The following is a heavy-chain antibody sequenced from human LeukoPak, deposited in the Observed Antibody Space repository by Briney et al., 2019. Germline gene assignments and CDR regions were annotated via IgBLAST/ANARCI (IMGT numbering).Heavy chain of an antibody. V-gene: IGHV1-2*02. J-gene: IGHJ3*02. CDR3: GVNRPGKALDI. D-gene: IGHD3-10*01. CDR1: GYTFTNYF. CDR2: SGPNSSDR. Sequence: ASVKVSCKASGYTFTNYFIHWVRQAPGQGLGWMAWSGPNSSDRSYSEKFQGRVTVTRDTSISTAFMQLSRLRSDDTAVYYCGVNRPGKALDIWGQGTMVTVSS.